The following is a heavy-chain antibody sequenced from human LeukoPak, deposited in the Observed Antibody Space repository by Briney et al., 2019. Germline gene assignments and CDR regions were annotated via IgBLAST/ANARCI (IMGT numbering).Heavy chain of an antibody. Sequence: PSETLSLTCTVSGGSISSYSWSWIRQPPGKGLEWIGYIYNIGSSNYNPSLKSRVTISADTSKNQFSLKLNSVTAADTAVYYCARHSPSKVGFDYWGQGTLVAVSS. J-gene: IGHJ4*02. V-gene: IGHV4-59*08. CDR2: IYNIGSS. CDR1: GGSISSYS. CDR3: ARHSPSKVGFDY. D-gene: IGHD1-26*01.